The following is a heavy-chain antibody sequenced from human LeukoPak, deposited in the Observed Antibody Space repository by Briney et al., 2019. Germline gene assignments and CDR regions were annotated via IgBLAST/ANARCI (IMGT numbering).Heavy chain of an antibody. CDR2: INHSGST. D-gene: IGHD6-6*01. CDR1: GGSFSGYY. CDR3: AGEYSSPGDWFDP. J-gene: IGHJ5*02. Sequence: SETLSLTCAVYGGSFSGYYWSWIRQPPGKGLEWIGEINHSGSTNYNPSLKSRVTISVDTSKNQFSLKLSSVTAADTAVYYCAGEYSSPGDWFDPWGQGTLVTVSS. V-gene: IGHV4-34*01.